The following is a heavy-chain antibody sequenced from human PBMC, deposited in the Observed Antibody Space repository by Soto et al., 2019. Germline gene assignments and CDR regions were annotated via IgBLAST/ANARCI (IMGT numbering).Heavy chain of an antibody. CDR1: GGSISSYY. CDR2: IYYSGST. CDR3: ARDGYSGFDY. D-gene: IGHD4-4*01. Sequence: SETLSLTCTVSGGSISSYYWSWIRQPPGKGLEWIGYIYYSGSTNYNPSLKSRVTISVDTSKNQFSLKLSSVTAADTAVYYCARDGYSGFDYWGQGTLVTVSS. V-gene: IGHV4-59*01. J-gene: IGHJ4*02.